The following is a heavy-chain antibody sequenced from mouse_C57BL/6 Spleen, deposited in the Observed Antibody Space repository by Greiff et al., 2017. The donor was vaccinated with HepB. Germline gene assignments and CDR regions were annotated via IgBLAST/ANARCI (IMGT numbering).Heavy chain of an antibody. J-gene: IGHJ4*01. Sequence: VQLQQSGAELVRPGASVKLSCKASGYTFTDYYINWVKQRPGQGLEWIARIYPGSGNTYYNEKFKGKATLTAGKSSSTSYMQLSSLTSEDSAVFFWARMAYYSNYNYAMDYWGQGTSVTVSS. CDR3: ARMAYYSNYNYAMDY. CDR1: GYTFTDYY. V-gene: IGHV1-76*01. D-gene: IGHD2-5*01. CDR2: IYPGSGNT.